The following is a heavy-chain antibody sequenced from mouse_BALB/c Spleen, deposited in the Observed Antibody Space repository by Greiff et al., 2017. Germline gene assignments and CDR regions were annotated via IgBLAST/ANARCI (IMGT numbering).Heavy chain of an antibody. D-gene: IGHD1-1*01. Sequence: EVQLVESGGGLVQPGGSLNLSCAASGFDFSRYWMSWARQAPGKGQEWIGEINPGSSTINYTPSLKDKFIISRDNAKNTLYLQMSKVRSEDTALYYCARSYYGSSSYAMDYWGQGTSVTVSS. CDR3: ARSYYGSSSYAMDY. J-gene: IGHJ4*01. V-gene: IGHV4-2*02. CDR1: GFDFSRYW. CDR2: INPGSSTI.